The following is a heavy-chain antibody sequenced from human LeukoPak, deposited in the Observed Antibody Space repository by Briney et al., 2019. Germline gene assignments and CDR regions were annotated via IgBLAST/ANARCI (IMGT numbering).Heavy chain of an antibody. D-gene: IGHD3-3*01. J-gene: IGHJ3*02. V-gene: IGHV3-23*01. CDR1: GFTFSSYA. CDR2: ISGSGGST. CDR3: AKLRSGNDAFDI. Sequence: GGSLRLSCAASGFTFSSYAMSWVRQAPGKGLEWVSAISGSGGSTYYADSMKGRFTISRDNSKNTLYLQMNSLRAEDTAVYYCAKLRSGNDAFDIWGQGTMVTVSS.